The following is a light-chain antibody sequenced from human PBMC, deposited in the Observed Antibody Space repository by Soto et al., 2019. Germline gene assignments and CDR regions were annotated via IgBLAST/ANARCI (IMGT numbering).Light chain of an antibody. CDR2: AAS. CDR3: LQDYGDSWT. J-gene: IGKJ1*01. CDR1: RDVGSD. V-gene: IGKV1-6*01. Sequence: IQVTHSPSSFSASVGCGFIITGRASRDVGSDVSWYQQKPGQAPKLLIYAASNLYTGVPSRFSGSRSGTEFTLTISSLQPEDFASYYCLQDYGDSWTFGQGTKVDIK.